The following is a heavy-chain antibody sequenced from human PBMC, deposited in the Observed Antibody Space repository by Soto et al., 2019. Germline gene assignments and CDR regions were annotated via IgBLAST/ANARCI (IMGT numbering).Heavy chain of an antibody. V-gene: IGHV3-74*01. CDR1: GFPFSNYW. J-gene: IGHJ4*02. CDR2: VNPDATTI. D-gene: IGHD3-16*02. Sequence: GGSLRLSCATSGFPFSNYWIHWVRQAPGEGLVWVSRVNPDATTINYADSVKGRFTVSRDNAKNTLYLQMNSLRAEDTAVYYCATAGSYRFDHWGQGTLVTVSS. CDR3: ATAGSYRFDH.